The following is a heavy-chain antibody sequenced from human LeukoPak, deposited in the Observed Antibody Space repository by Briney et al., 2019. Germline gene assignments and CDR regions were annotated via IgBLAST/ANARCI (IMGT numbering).Heavy chain of an antibody. Sequence: GASVKVSCKASGYTFTGYYMHWVRQAPGQGLEWMGWINPNSGGTNYAQKFQGRVTMTRDTSISTAYMELSRLRSDDTAVYYCARDDYGGNRRTLLDYWGQGTLVTVSS. CDR1: GYTFTGYY. D-gene: IGHD4-23*01. CDR2: INPNSGGT. CDR3: ARDDYGGNRRTLLDY. J-gene: IGHJ4*02. V-gene: IGHV1-2*02.